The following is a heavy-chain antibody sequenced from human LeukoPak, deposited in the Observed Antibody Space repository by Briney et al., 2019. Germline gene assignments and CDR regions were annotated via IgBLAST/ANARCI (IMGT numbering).Heavy chain of an antibody. V-gene: IGHV3-23*01. D-gene: IGHD2-2*01. CDR3: AKDPYGTSYFDY. J-gene: IGHJ4*02. CDR1: GFTFSSHD. Sequence: GGSLRLSCAASGFTFSSHDLSWVRQAPGKGLEWVSSLSGSGYNTYYADSVKGRFTISRDNSKNTVYLQMNSLRAEDTAVYYCAKDPYGTSYFDYWGQGTLVTVSS. CDR2: LSGSGYNT.